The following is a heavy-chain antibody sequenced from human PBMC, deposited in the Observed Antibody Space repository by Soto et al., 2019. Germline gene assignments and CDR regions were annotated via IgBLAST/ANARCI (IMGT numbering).Heavy chain of an antibody. V-gene: IGHV3-21*01. CDR2: ISSSSYI. D-gene: IGHD3-3*01. J-gene: IGHJ6*02. CDR3: ARATYYDFWSGSKYYGMDV. Sequence: PGGSLRLSCAASGFTFSSYSMNWVRQAPGKGLEWVSSISSSSYIYYADSVKGRFTISRDNAKNSLYLQMNSLRAEDTAVYYCARATYYDFWSGSKYYGMDVWGQGTTVTVSS. CDR1: GFTFSSYS.